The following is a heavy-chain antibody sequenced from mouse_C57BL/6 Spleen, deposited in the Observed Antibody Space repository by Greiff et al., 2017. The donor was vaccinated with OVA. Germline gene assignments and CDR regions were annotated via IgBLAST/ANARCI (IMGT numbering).Heavy chain of an antibody. CDR1: GYTFTSYW. CDR3: ARWGMGKGYFDY. Sequence: QVQLQQPGAELVKPGASVKLSCKASGYTFTSYWMHWVKQRPGQGLEWIGMIHPNSGSTNYNEKFKSKATLTVDKSSSTAYMQLSSLTSEDSAVYYCARWGMGKGYFDYWGQGTTLTVSS. CDR2: IHPNSGST. V-gene: IGHV1-64*01. D-gene: IGHD2-3*01. J-gene: IGHJ2*01.